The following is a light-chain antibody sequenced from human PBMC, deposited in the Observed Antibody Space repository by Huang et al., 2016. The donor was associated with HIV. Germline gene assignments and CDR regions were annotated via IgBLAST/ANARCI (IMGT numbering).Light chain of an antibody. CDR1: QSIDSY. V-gene: IGKV1-39*01. Sequence: DIQMTQTPPSLSASVGDRVTITCRTNQSIDSYLNWYQQKPGEAPKLLIHSASTLQGGVPSRFSGSGSETDFALTINSLQPEDLGTYYCQQTHSSPRAVGQGTKVEIK. CDR3: QQTHSSPRA. CDR2: SAS. J-gene: IGKJ1*01.